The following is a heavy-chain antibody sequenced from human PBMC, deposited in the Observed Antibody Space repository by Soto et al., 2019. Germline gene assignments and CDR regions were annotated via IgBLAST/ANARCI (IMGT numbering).Heavy chain of an antibody. J-gene: IGHJ6*02. Sequence: QVQQVQSGAEVKKPGSSVKVSCKASGGTFSSYTISWVRQAPGQGLEWMGRIIPILGIANYAQKCQGRVTITADKPTSTAYMELSSLRSEDTAVYYCARGYCSGGSCDPGGRKNGMDVWGQGTTVTVSS. CDR1: GGTFSSYT. D-gene: IGHD2-15*01. V-gene: IGHV1-69*02. CDR2: IIPILGIA. CDR3: ARGYCSGGSCDPGGRKNGMDV.